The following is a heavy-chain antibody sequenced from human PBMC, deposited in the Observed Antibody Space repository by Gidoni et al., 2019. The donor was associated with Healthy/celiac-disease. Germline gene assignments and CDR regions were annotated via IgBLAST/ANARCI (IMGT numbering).Heavy chain of an antibody. Sequence: QVQLQESGPGLAKPSETLSLTCTVSGGSISSYYWSWIRQPPGKGLEWIGYIYYSGSTNYNPSLKSRVTISVDTSKNQFSLKLSSVTAEDTAVYYCAGRYDKAALEYWGQGTLVTVSS. CDR3: AGRYDKAALEY. CDR2: IYYSGST. CDR1: GGSISSYY. D-gene: IGHD3-22*01. J-gene: IGHJ4*02. V-gene: IGHV4-59*08.